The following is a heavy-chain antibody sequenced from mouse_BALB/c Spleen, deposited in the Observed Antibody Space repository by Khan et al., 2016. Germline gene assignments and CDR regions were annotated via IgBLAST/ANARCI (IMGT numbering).Heavy chain of an antibody. J-gene: IGHJ3*01. CDR3: AREGFAY. CDR2: INPYNDGT. V-gene: IGHV1S136*01. CDR1: GYTFTSYV. Sequence: VQLQQSGPELVKPGASVKMSCKASGYTFTSYVMHWVKQKPGQGLEWIGYINPYNDGTKYNEKFKGKATLTSDKSSRTAYMEISSLSSEDYADFYGAREGFAYWGQGTLVTVSA.